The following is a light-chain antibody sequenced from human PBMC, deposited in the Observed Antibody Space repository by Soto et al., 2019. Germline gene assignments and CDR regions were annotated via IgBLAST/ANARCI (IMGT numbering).Light chain of an antibody. CDR3: MQGLQNPPT. V-gene: IGKV2-28*01. CDR1: QSLLHRNGYNY. Sequence: DIVMIQSPLSLPVTPGESASISCRSSQSLLHRNGYNYLDWYLQKPGQAPQLLIHLGSNRASGVPERFSGSGTGTDFTLKISRVEAEDVGVYYCMQGLQNPPTFGGGTKVEIK. CDR2: LGS. J-gene: IGKJ4*01.